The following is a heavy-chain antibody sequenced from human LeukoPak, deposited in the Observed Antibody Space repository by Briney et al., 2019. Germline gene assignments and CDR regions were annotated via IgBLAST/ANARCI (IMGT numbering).Heavy chain of an antibody. Sequence: GASVNVSCKASGYTFAIYGISWVRQAPGQGLEWMAWISPYDGDTNYAQTFEGRVTMTTETSTSTAYMELRSLRSDDTAIYYCARDYCTRGGDCYKEDLFDPWGQGTLVTVSS. V-gene: IGHV1-18*01. CDR1: GYTFAIYG. CDR2: ISPYDGDT. D-gene: IGHD2-21*02. CDR3: ARDYCTRGGDCYKEDLFDP. J-gene: IGHJ5*02.